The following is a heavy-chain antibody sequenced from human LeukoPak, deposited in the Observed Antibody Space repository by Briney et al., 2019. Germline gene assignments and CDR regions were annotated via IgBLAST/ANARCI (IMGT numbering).Heavy chain of an antibody. Sequence: QAGGSLRLSCAASGFTFVTYAMSWVRQAPGEGLEWVGGISISSVDSYYADSVKGRFSISRDDSKNTLYLQMDRLTDEDTDVYYCAKDRELLFAHCWFDLWGQGTLVTVSS. CDR3: AKDRELLFAHCWFDL. J-gene: IGHJ5*02. CDR1: GFTFVTYA. D-gene: IGHD3-10*01. CDR2: ISISSVDS. V-gene: IGHV3-23*01.